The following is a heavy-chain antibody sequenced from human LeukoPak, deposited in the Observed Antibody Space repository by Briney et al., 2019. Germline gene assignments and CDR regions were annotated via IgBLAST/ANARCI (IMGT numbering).Heavy chain of an antibody. CDR3: TSNPNFDSSGYYSYS. D-gene: IGHD3-22*01. CDR1: GFAFSGSA. CDR2: IRSKVNGDAT. Sequence: PGGSLRLSCAASGFAFSGSAIHWVRQASGKGLEWVGRIRSKVNGDATVYAASVKGRFTISRDDSENTAYLQMNSLKTEDTAVYYCTSNPNFDSSGYYSYSWGQGTLVTVSS. J-gene: IGHJ4*02. V-gene: IGHV3-73*01.